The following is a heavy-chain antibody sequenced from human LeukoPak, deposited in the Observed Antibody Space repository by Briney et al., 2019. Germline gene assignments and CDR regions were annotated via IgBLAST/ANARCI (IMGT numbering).Heavy chain of an antibody. CDR1: GGSISSYY. J-gene: IGHJ6*02. CDR2: IYYSGST. V-gene: IGHV4-59*08. D-gene: IGHD2-2*01. Sequence: SETLSLTCTVSGGSISSYYWSWIRQPPGKGLEWIGYIYYSGSTNYNPSLKSRVTISVDTSKNQFSLELSSVTAADTAVYYCARSVGYCSSTSCYEGYYYYYGMDVWGQGTTVTVSS. CDR3: ARSVGYCSSTSCYEGYYYYYGMDV.